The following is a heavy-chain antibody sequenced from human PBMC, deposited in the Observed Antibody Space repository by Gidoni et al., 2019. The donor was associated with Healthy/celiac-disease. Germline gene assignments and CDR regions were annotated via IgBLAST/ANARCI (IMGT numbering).Heavy chain of an antibody. CDR1: GGSLSSYY. Sequence: QVQLQESGPGLVKPSETLSLTCTVSGGSLSSYYWSWIRQPPGKGLEWIGYIYYSGSTNYNPSLKSRVTISVDTSKNQFSLKLSSVTAADTAVYYCARAGRDGYKIPFDYWGQGTLVTVSS. D-gene: IGHD5-12*01. V-gene: IGHV4-59*01. CDR2: IYYSGST. J-gene: IGHJ4*02. CDR3: ARAGRDGYKIPFDY.